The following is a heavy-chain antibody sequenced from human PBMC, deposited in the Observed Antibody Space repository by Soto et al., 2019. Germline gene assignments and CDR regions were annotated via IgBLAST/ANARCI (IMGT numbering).Heavy chain of an antibody. Sequence: SETLSLTCAVSGGSIISSTYYWDWIRRPPGEGLEWIGTIHFDGYTFYNPSLRSRVTMSVDTSKNQFFLNLTSVTAADTAVYYCARRIRHYDFLDSWGRGTLVTVSS. CDR1: GGSIISSTYY. CDR2: IHFDGYT. CDR3: ARRIRHYDFLDS. V-gene: IGHV4-39*01. D-gene: IGHD3-16*01. J-gene: IGHJ5*01.